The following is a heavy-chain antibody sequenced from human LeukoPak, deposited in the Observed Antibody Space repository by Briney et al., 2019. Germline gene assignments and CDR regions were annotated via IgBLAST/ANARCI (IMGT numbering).Heavy chain of an antibody. V-gene: IGHV3-11*04. J-gene: IGHJ4*02. CDR1: GFTFSDYY. CDR3: ARGRRIVGTVPPDY. D-gene: IGHD1-26*01. Sequence: PGGSPRLPCATSGFTFSDYYMNWIRQAPGKGLEWISYISSTSNTIHYAGSVRGRFTVSRDNTKNSLYLQMNSLRADDTAVYYCARGRRIVGTVPPDYWGQGTLVTVSS. CDR2: ISSTSNTI.